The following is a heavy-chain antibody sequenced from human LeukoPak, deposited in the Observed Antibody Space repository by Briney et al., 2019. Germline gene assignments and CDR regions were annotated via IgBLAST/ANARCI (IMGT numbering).Heavy chain of an antibody. D-gene: IGHD4-11*01. CDR2: IYYSGST. V-gene: IGHV4-30-4*08. CDR3: ARAEGPNYSNEPDY. CDR1: GGSISSGDYY. J-gene: IGHJ4*02. Sequence: PSQTLSLTCTVSGGSISSGDYYWSWIRQPPGKGLEWIGYIYYSGSTYYNPSLKSRVTISVDTSKNQFSLKLSSVTAADTAVYYCARAEGPNYSNEPDYWGQGTLVTVSS.